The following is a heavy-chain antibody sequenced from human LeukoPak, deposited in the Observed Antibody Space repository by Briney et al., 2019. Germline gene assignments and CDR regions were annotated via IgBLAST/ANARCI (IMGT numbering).Heavy chain of an antibody. CDR2: IIGSGAGT. CDR1: GFLFMDAA. D-gene: IGHD3-10*01. J-gene: IGHJ6*04. Sequence: GPLRLSSAASGFLFMDAAMTWARQPPGRGLEGVSAIIGSGAGTYYADSVKGRFTISRDNSKNSLSLQMKRLRAEYTAVYYCAKCDILVRGVSYHYYGMDVWGEGTTVTVSS. V-gene: IGHV3-23*01. CDR3: AKCDILVRGVSYHYYGMDV.